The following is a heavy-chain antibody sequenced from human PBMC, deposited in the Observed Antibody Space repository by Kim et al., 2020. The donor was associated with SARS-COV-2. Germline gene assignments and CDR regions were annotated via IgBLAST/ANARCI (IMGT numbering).Heavy chain of an antibody. CDR3: VIGAVTGDYGMDV. D-gene: IGHD6-19*01. J-gene: IGHJ6*02. Sequence: YPDSVKGRFTISRENAKNSLYLQMNSLRAGDSAVYYCVIGAVTGDYGMDVWGQGTTVTVSS. V-gene: IGHV3-13*01.